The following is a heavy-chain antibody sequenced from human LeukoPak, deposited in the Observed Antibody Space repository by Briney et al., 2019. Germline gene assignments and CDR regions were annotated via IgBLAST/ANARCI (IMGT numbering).Heavy chain of an antibody. Sequence: SETLSLTCTVSGGSISSSSYYWGWIRQPPGKGLEWIGYIYYSGSTYYNPSLKSRVTISVDTSKNQFSLKLSSVTAADTAVYYCARDLIAAAGSGQGGDYWGQGTLVTVSS. CDR2: IYYSGST. V-gene: IGHV4-30-4*08. CDR1: GGSISSSSYY. CDR3: ARDLIAAAGSGQGGDY. D-gene: IGHD6-13*01. J-gene: IGHJ4*02.